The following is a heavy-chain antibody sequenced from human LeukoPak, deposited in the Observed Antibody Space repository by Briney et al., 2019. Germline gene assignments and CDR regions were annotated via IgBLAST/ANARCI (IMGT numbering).Heavy chain of an antibody. CDR2: INHSGST. J-gene: IGHJ5*02. Sequence: SETLSLTCTVSGGSISSNSCYWSWIRQPPGKGLEWIGEINHSGSTNYNPSLKSRVTISVDTSKNQFSLKLSSVTAADTAVYYCARVPPYFWFSSSYQKTGNWFDPWGQGTLVTVSS. CDR3: ARVPPYFWFSSSYQKTGNWFDP. D-gene: IGHD6-13*01. V-gene: IGHV4-39*07. CDR1: GGSISSNSCY.